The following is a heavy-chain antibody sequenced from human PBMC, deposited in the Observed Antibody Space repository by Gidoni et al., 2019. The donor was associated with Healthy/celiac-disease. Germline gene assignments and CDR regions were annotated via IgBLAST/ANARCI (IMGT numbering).Heavy chain of an antibody. Sequence: QVQLVHSGAVEQKPGASVKVPCKASGSTFTCSFMHWVRQAPGQGLEWMGWINPNSGGTNYAQKFKGRVTMTRDTSTSTAYMELSRLRSDDTAVYYCARDGRGYCSGGSCPNWFDPWGQGTLVTVSS. V-gene: IGHV1-2*02. D-gene: IGHD2-15*01. CDR2: INPNSGGT. CDR1: GSTFTCSF. J-gene: IGHJ5*02. CDR3: ARDGRGYCSGGSCPNWFDP.